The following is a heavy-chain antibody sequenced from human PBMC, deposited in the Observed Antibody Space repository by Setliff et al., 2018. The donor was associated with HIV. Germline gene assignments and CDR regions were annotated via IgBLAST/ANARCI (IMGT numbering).Heavy chain of an antibody. J-gene: IGHJ4*02. CDR2: THASGTT. CDR1: GGSISGDF. Sequence: SETLSLTCTVSGGSISGDFWTWIRQPAGEGLEWIGRTHASGTTQCEPSLKNRCSMSIDTSKNQFSLKLSSVTAADTAVYYCARQTATGTSATFDSWGQGSLVTVSS. CDR3: ARQTATGTSATFDS. V-gene: IGHV4-4*07. D-gene: IGHD2-21*02.